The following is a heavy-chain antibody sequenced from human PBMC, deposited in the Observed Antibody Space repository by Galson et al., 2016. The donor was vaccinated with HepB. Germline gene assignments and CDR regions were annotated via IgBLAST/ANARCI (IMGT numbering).Heavy chain of an antibody. Sequence: SETLSLTCTVSGGSVTSGPYYWHWIRQSPGKGLEYIGYMYYSGSPNYNPSLKSRVTISQDTSKNQFSLNLTSVTAADTAVYYCARSSAAGTAPFDFWGRGTMRTAS. CDR1: GGSVTSGPYY. J-gene: IGHJ3*01. CDR3: ARSSAAGTAPFDF. V-gene: IGHV4-61*01. D-gene: IGHD6-13*01. CDR2: MYYSGSP.